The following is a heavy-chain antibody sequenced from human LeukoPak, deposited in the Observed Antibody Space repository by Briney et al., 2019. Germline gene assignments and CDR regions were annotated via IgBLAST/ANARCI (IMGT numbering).Heavy chain of an antibody. D-gene: IGHD3-10*01. J-gene: IGHJ4*02. V-gene: IGHV3-73*01. Sequence: TGGSLRLSCAASGFTFSGSAMHWVRQASGKGLEWVGRIRSKANSYATAYAASVKGRFTISRDDSKNTAYLQMNSLKTEDTAVYYCTRHRGRWFGESPSFDYWGQGTLVTVSS. CDR3: TRHRGRWFGESPSFDY. CDR1: GFTFSGSA. CDR2: IRSKANSYAT.